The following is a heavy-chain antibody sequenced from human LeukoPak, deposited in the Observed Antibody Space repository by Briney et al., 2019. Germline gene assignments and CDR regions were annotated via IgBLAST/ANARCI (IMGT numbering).Heavy chain of an antibody. CDR3: VSRSGPAAFDI. CDR2: IHPSNSDT. Sequence: GESLKISCKGSGYSFTNYWIGWVRQMPGKGLEWMGIIHPSNSDTRYSPSFQGQVTISADKSISTAYLQWSSLKASDTAMYYCVSRSGPAAFDIWAQGTMATVSS. D-gene: IGHD2-15*01. V-gene: IGHV5-51*01. J-gene: IGHJ3*02. CDR1: GYSFTNYW.